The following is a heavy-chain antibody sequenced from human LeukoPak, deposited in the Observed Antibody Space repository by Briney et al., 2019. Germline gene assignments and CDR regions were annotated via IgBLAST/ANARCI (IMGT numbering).Heavy chain of an antibody. Sequence: PGGSLRLSCAASGFSLSRYWMHWVRQSPGTGPVWVSYIDNDGTHATYADSVRSRFTVSRDNAKNMLYLQMNGLRAEDTAVYYCTRGGFDHNMDVWGKGTTVTVSS. J-gene: IGHJ6*03. CDR3: TRGGFDHNMDV. V-gene: IGHV3-74*01. CDR2: IDNDGTHA. D-gene: IGHD3-9*01. CDR1: GFSLSRYW.